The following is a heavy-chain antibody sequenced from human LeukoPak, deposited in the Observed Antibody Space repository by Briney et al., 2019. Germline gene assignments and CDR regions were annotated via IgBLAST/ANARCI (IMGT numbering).Heavy chain of an antibody. CDR1: GFTFSNYG. J-gene: IGHJ6*02. CDR3: AKSSSWYHYYYGMDV. V-gene: IGHV3-33*06. CDR2: IWYDGSNK. D-gene: IGHD6-13*01. Sequence: PGMSLRLSCAASGFTFSNYGMHWVRQAPGKGLEWVALIWYDGSNKYYADSVQGRFTISRDNSKNTLYLQMNSLRAEDTAVYYCAKSSSWYHYYYGMDVWGQGTTVTVSS.